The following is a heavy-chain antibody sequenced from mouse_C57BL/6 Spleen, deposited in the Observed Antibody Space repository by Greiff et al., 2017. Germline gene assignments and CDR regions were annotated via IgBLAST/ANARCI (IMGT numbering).Heavy chain of an antibody. CDR2: ISDGGSYT. CDR1: GFTFSSYA. V-gene: IGHV5-4*01. J-gene: IGHJ1*03. D-gene: IGHD1-1*01. CDR3: ARDGSSYYWYFDV. Sequence: DVKLVESGGGLVKPGGSLKLSCAASGFTFSSYAMSWVRQTPEKRLEWVATISDGGSYTYYPDNVKGRFTISRDNAKNNLYLQMSHLKSEDTAMYYCARDGSSYYWYFDVWGTGTTVTVSS.